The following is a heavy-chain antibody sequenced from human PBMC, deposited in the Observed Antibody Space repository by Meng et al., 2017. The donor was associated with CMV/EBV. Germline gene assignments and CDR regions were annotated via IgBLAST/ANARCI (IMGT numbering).Heavy chain of an antibody. D-gene: IGHD1-14*01. V-gene: IGHV3-21*03. CDR2: ISSSSSYI. CDR1: GFTFSSYS. Sequence: SGAASGFTFSSYSMNWVRQAPGKGLEWVSSISSSSSYIYYADSVKGRFTISRDNAKNSLYLQMNSLRAEDTAVYYCARGVVTGTDYWGQGTLVTVSS. CDR3: ARGVVTGTDY. J-gene: IGHJ4*02.